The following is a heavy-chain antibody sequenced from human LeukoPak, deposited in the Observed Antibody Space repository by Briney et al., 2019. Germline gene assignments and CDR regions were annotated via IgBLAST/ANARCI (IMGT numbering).Heavy chain of an antibody. Sequence: SETLSLTCAVSGGSISSSSYYWGWIRQPPGEGLEWFGIIYYSGSTYYNPSLKSRVTISVDTSKNQFSLRLSSVTAADTAVYYCAVLLPTTEAFDIWGQGTVVTVSS. V-gene: IGHV4-39*07. CDR3: AVLLPTTEAFDI. CDR1: GGSISSSSYY. D-gene: IGHD5-12*01. CDR2: IYYSGST. J-gene: IGHJ3*02.